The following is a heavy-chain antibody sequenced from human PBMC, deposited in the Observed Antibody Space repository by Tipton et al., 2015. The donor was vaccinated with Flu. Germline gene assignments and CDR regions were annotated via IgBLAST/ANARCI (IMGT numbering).Heavy chain of an antibody. D-gene: IGHD3-10*01. CDR1: GFSFSTYA. Sequence: GSLRLSCAASGFSFSTYAMNWVRQTPGKGLEWVSYISTTSSTIYYADSVRGRFTISRDNGKNSLYLEMNSLRDEDTAVYYCARKFYGAGKYFLDYWGQGTLVTVSS. CDR2: ISTTSSTI. CDR3: ARKFYGAGKYFLDY. J-gene: IGHJ4*02. V-gene: IGHV3-48*02.